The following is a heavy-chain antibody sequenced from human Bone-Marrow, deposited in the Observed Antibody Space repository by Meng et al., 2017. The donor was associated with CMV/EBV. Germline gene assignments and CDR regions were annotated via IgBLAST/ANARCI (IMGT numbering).Heavy chain of an antibody. V-gene: IGHV3-30*02. J-gene: IGHJ3*02. CDR3: ARGCSSTSCYNHDAFDI. CDR1: GFTFSSYG. Sequence: GGSLRLSCAASGFTFSSYGMHWVRQAPGKGLEWVAFIRYDGSNKYYADSVKGRFTISRDNSKNTLYLKMNSLRAEDTAVYYWARGCSSTSCYNHDAFDIWGQGTMVTVSS. CDR2: IRYDGSNK. D-gene: IGHD2-2*02.